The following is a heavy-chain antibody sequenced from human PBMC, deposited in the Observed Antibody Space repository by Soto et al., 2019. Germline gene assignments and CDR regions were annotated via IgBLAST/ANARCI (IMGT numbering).Heavy chain of an antibody. Sequence: SETLSLTXTVSGGSISGYYWTWIRQPPGKGLEWVGSLFYGGTTDYNPSLKSRLTMSLDTSKNHFSLKLRSVTAADTAVYYCARHRGPAPVYWGQGTLVTVSS. CDR3: ARHRGPAPVY. CDR1: GGSISGYY. D-gene: IGHD3-10*01. J-gene: IGHJ4*02. V-gene: IGHV4-39*01. CDR2: LFYGGTT.